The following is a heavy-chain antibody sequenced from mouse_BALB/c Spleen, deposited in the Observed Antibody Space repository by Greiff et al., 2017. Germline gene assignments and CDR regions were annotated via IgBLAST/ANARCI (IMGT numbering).Heavy chain of an antibody. J-gene: IGHJ3*01. Sequence: EVQGVESGGGLVKPGGSLKLSCAASGFTFSSYAMSWVRQTPEKRLEWVATISSGGSYTYYPDSVKGRFTISRDNAKNTLYLQMSSLRSEDTAMYYCARHTPLWSPFAYWGQGTLVTVSA. CDR2: ISSGGSYT. CDR3: ARHTPLWSPFAY. CDR1: GFTFSSYA. V-gene: IGHV5-9-3*01. D-gene: IGHD1-1*02.